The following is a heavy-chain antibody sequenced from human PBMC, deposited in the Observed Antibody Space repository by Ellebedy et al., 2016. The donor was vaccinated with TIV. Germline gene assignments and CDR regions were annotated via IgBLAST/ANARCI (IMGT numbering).Heavy chain of an antibody. J-gene: IGHJ6*03. D-gene: IGHD3-10*01. Sequence: SETLSLTXAVSGNSISSGGYSWTWIRQPPGKGLEWIGYIYHSGTTNYNPSLQSRVTLSVDTSKDQFSLSLFSVTAADTGVYYCARVGLYYSYYYIDVWGEGVTVTVSS. CDR3: ARVGLYYSYYYIDV. V-gene: IGHV4-30-2*01. CDR1: GNSISSGGYS. CDR2: IYHSGTT.